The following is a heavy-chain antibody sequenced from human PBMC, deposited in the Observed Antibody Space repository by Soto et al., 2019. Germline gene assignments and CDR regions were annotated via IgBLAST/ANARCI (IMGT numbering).Heavy chain of an antibody. Sequence: GGSLRLSCAASGFTSSSYWMNWVRQAPGKGLEWVANIKQDGSEKYSVDSVKGRFTISRDNAKNSLYLQMNSLRAEDTAIYYCARDVPITMVRGGPGDVWGKGTTVTVSS. V-gene: IGHV3-7*01. D-gene: IGHD3-10*01. CDR2: IKQDGSEK. CDR3: ARDVPITMVRGGPGDV. J-gene: IGHJ6*04. CDR1: GFTSSSYW.